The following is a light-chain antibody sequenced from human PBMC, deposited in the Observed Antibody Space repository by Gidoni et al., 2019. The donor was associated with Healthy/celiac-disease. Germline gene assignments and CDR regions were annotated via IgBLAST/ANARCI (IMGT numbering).Light chain of an antibody. CDR2: AAS. V-gene: IGKV1-39*01. J-gene: IGKJ2*01. Sequence: LQMTQSPSSLSASVGDRVTITCRASQSISSYLNWYQQKPGKAPKLLIYAASSLQSGVPSRFSGSGSGTDFTLTISSLQPEDFATYYCQQSYSTPYTFGQGTKLEI. CDR3: QQSYSTPYT. CDR1: QSISSY.